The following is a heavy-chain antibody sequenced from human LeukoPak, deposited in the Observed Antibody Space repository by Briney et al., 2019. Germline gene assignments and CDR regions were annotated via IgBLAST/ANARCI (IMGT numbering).Heavy chain of an antibody. J-gene: IGHJ5*02. V-gene: IGHV1-2*02. Sequence: ASVKVSCEASGYTFTGYYMHWVRQAPGQGLEWMGWINPNSGGTNYAQKFQGRVTMTRDTSISTAYMELSRLGSDDTAVYYCAHEGGYCSSTSCYKNWFDPWGQGTLVTVPS. CDR3: AHEGGYCSSTSCYKNWFDP. D-gene: IGHD2-2*02. CDR1: GYTFTGYY. CDR2: INPNSGGT.